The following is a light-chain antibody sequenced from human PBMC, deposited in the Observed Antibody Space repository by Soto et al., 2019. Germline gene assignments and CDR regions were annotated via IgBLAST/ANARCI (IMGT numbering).Light chain of an antibody. Sequence: DIQITHSPSSLSASVWDRVTITCQASQDISNYLNWYQHKPGKAPKLLIYDASNLETGVPSRFSGSGSGTQFTLTISSLQPEDIATYYCQHYENLPITFGPGTKVDIK. CDR1: QDISNY. J-gene: IGKJ3*01. V-gene: IGKV1-33*01. CDR2: DAS. CDR3: QHYENLPIT.